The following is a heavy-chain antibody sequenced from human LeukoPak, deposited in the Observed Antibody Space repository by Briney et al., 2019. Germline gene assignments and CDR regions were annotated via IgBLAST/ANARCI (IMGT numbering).Heavy chain of an antibody. Sequence: GRSLRLSCAASGFTFSIYTMVWVRQPPGKGLEWVAVTSYDESNKYYADSVKGRFTISRDNSNNTLYLQMNSLRPEDTAVYYCARDWGVDSWGQGTLVTVPS. V-gene: IGHV3-30*03. CDR2: TSYDESNK. CDR3: ARDWGVDS. J-gene: IGHJ4*02. CDR1: GFTFSIYT. D-gene: IGHD3-10*01.